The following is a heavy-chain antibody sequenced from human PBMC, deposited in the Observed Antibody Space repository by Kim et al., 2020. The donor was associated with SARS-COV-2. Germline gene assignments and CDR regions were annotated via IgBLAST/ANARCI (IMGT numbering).Heavy chain of an antibody. V-gene: IGHV4-31*02. CDR3: ARGRRYYYDSSGYHFFNY. J-gene: IGHJ4*02. Sequence: KSRVTISVDTSKNQFSLKLSSVTAADTAVYYCARGRRYYYDSSGYHFFNYWGQGTLVTVSS. D-gene: IGHD3-22*01.